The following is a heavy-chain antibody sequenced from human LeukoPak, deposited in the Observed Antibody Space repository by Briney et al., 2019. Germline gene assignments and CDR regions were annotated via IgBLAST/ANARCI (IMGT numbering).Heavy chain of an antibody. D-gene: IGHD3-22*01. J-gene: IGHJ4*02. CDR3: ARQFHSGYYPKNFDY. V-gene: IGHV4-39*01. Sequence: PSETLSLTCTVSGGSISSSSYYWGWIRQPPGKGLEWIGSIYYSGSTYYNPSLKSRVTISVDTSKNQFSLKLSSVTAADTAVYYCARQFHSGYYPKNFDYWGQGTLVTVSS. CDR2: IYYSGST. CDR1: GGSISSSSYY.